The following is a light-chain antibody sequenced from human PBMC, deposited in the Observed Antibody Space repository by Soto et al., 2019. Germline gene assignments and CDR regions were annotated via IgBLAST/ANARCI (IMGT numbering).Light chain of an antibody. CDR3: SSYTISSSLVL. J-gene: IGLJ2*01. CDR2: DVS. V-gene: IGLV2-18*02. CDR1: SRDIGSYNH. Sequence: QSALTQPPSVSGSPGQSVTISCTGTSRDIGSYNHVSWYQQSPGSAPKLMIYDVSNRPSGVPDRFSGSKSGNTASLTISGLQSEDEADYYCSSYTISSSLVLFGGGTQLTVL.